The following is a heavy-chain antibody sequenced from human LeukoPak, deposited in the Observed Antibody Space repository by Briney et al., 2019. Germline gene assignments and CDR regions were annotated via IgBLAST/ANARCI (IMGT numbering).Heavy chain of an antibody. J-gene: IGHJ4*02. Sequence: PSETLSLTCTVSGGSISSSSYYWGWIRQPPGKGLEWIGSIYYSGSTYYNPSLKSRVTISADTSKNQFSLKLNSVTAADTAVFYCAANSADYNTLGSSYKVWGQGTLVTVSS. V-gene: IGHV4-39*01. CDR2: IYYSGST. CDR1: GGSISSSSYY. D-gene: IGHD3-10*01. CDR3: AANSADYNTLGSSYKV.